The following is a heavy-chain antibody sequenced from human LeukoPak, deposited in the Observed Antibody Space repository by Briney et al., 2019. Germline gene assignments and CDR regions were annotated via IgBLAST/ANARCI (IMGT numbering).Heavy chain of an antibody. D-gene: IGHD6-19*01. CDR3: ARDRKYSSGWLNFDY. Sequence: GGSLRLACAASGFTFSSYGMHWVRQAPGKGLELVAVIWYDGSNKYYADSVKGRFTISRDNSKNTLYLQMTSLRAEDTAVYYCARDRKYSSGWLNFDYWGQGTLVTVSS. CDR2: IWYDGSNK. J-gene: IGHJ4*02. V-gene: IGHV3-33*01. CDR1: GFTFSSYG.